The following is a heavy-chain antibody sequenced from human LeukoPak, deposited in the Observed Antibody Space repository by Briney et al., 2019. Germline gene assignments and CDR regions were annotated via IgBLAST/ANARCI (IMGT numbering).Heavy chain of an antibody. Sequence: ASVKVSCKASGYTFTGYYMHWVRQAPGQGLEWMGWINPKSGNTNYAQKFQGRVTMTRDTSITTAYMELSRLKSDDTAVYYCARDQVTDYVALWGQGTTVTVSS. CDR3: ARDQVTDYVAL. V-gene: IGHV1-2*02. D-gene: IGHD4-17*01. CDR1: GYTFTGYY. CDR2: INPKSGNT. J-gene: IGHJ3*01.